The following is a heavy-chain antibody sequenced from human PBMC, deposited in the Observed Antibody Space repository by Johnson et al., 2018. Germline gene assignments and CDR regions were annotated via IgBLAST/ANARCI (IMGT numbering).Heavy chain of an antibody. J-gene: IGHJ6*03. CDR3: ARDCCSGGTCYFKNYMDV. CDR2: INHDGSS. Sequence: VQLVEYGGGVVQPGRSLRLCCATSGFTFSIYWMHWVRQVPGKGPVWLSRINHDGSSTYADSVRGRFTISRDNTKNTVYLQMNNLRSDDTAVYYCARDCCSGGTCYFKNYMDVWGKGTTVTVSS. V-gene: IGHV3-74*03. CDR1: GFTFSIYW. D-gene: IGHD2-15*01.